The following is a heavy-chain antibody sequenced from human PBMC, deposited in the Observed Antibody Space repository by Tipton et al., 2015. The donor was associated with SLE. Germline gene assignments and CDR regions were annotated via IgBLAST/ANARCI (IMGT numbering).Heavy chain of an antibody. Sequence: GSLRLSCEASGFSFSVYSMNWVRQAPGKGLEWVSFTTSSGGHIYYADSVEGRFTISRDNAKNSLYLQMNSLSVEDTALYYCARGYCPGGVCYTDFHDYWGQGTLVTVSS. CDR1: GFSFSVYS. D-gene: IGHD2-8*02. V-gene: IGHV3-21*01. J-gene: IGHJ4*02. CDR2: TTSSGGHI. CDR3: ARGYCPGGVCYTDFHDY.